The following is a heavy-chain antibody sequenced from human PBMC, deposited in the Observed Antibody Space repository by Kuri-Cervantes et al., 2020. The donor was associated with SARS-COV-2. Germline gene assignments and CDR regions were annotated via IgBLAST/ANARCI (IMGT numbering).Heavy chain of an antibody. V-gene: IGHV1-69*06. CDR1: GYNFISYG. CDR3: ARPYCTSSTCYDGTFDP. Sequence: SVKVSCKASGYNFISYGIHWARQAPGRGLEWMGRIIPLFGTTIYAEKFRGRVTLTADKSTNTAYMELSSLRSEDTAVYYCARPYCTSSTCYDGTFDPWGQGTLVTVSS. J-gene: IGHJ5*02. CDR2: IIPLFGTT. D-gene: IGHD2-2*01.